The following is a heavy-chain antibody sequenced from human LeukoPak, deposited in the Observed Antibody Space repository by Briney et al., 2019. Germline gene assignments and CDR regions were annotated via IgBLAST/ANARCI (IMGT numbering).Heavy chain of an antibody. J-gene: IGHJ5*02. D-gene: IGHD2-2*01. CDR1: GYSISSGYQ. CDR3: ARDPRWLTPDCTSTSCYESYFDP. V-gene: IGHV4-38-2*02. Sequence: SGTLSLTCGVSGYSISSGYQWAWIRQSPGKGLEWIGSIYHSGSAHYNPSLKSRVTISVETSKNQFSLNMYSVTAADTAVYYCARDPRWLTPDCTSTSCYESYFDPWGQGTLVTVSS. CDR2: IYHSGSA.